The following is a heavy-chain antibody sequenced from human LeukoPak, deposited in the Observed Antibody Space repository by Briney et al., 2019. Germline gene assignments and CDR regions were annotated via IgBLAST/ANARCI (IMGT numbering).Heavy chain of an antibody. CDR2: INPNSGGT. V-gene: IGHV1-2*02. Sequence: ASVKASCKASGYTFTGYYMHWVRHAPGQGLEWMGWINPNSGGTNYAQKFQGRVTMTRDTSISTAYMELSRLRSDDTAVYYCARVAGALMTIYRWGQGTLVTVSS. CDR1: GYTFTGYY. CDR3: ARVAGALMTIYR. D-gene: IGHD4/OR15-4a*01. J-gene: IGHJ4*02.